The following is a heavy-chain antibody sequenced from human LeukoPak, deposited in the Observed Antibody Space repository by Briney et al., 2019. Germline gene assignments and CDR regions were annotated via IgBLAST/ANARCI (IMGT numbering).Heavy chain of an antibody. V-gene: IGHV1-8*03. D-gene: IGHD5-18*01. Sequence: LGASVKVSCKASGYTFTSFDINWVRQATGQGPEWMGWMNPSSGDTGYAQKFQGRVTFTRDTSTNTAYMELSSLTSEDTAVYYCATPTMRGPSYGYVRLLNWGQGSLVTVSS. CDR1: GYTFTSFD. CDR3: ATPTMRGPSYGYVRLLN. CDR2: MNPSSGDT. J-gene: IGHJ4*02.